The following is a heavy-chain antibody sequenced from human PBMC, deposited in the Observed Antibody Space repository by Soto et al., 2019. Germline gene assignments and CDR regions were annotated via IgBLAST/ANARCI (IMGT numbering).Heavy chain of an antibody. J-gene: IGHJ3*02. D-gene: IGHD5-12*01. CDR2: INHSGST. CDR1: GGSFSGYY. CDR3: ARGKEMATMGAFDI. V-gene: IGHV4-34*01. Sequence: SETLSLTCAVYGGSFSGYYWSWIRQPPGKGLEWIGEINHSGSTNYNPSLKSRVTISVDTSKNQFSLKLSSGTAADTAVDYCARGKEMATMGAFDIWGQGAMVTVSS.